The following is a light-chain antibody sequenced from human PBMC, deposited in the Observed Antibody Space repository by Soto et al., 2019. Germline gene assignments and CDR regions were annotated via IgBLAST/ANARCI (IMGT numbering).Light chain of an antibody. Sequence: DIQMTQSPSSLSASVGDRVTITCQASQDISNYLNWYQQKPGKAPKLLIYDASNLETGVPSRFSGSGSGTDFTFTISSLQPEDMATYYCQQYDNLLSTFGPGTKVDIK. CDR1: QDISNY. V-gene: IGKV1-33*01. CDR3: QQYDNLLST. J-gene: IGKJ3*01. CDR2: DAS.